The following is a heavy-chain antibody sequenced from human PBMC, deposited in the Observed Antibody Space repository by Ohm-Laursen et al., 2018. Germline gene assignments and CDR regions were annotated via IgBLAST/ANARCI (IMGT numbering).Heavy chain of an antibody. Sequence: SETLSLTCTVSGVSINSYYWSWIRQPPGKRLEWIGYISSGGSTNYNPSLKSRVTISEDTSKNQFSLKLTSVTAADTAVYYCAYGSGSYLGHWGQGTLVTVSS. D-gene: IGHD3-10*01. CDR3: AYGSGSYLGH. CDR1: GVSINSYY. V-gene: IGHV4-59*01. CDR2: ISSGGST. J-gene: IGHJ4*02.